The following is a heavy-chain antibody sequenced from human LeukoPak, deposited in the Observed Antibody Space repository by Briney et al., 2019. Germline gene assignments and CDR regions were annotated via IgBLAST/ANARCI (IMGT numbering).Heavy chain of an antibody. CDR2: TNPGGSTE. J-gene: IGHJ6*02. CDR1: GFTFSSYY. Sequence: GGSLRLSCAASGFTFSSYYMSWIRQAPGKGLEWISYTNPGGSTEYYADSVKGRFALSRDNAKNSLYLHLNSLRAEDTAVYYCARGHYGLDVWGQGTTVTVSS. CDR3: ARGHYGLDV. V-gene: IGHV3-11*01.